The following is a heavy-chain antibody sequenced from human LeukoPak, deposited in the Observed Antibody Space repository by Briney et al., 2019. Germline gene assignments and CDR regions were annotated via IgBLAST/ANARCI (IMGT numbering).Heavy chain of an antibody. D-gene: IGHD4-17*01. V-gene: IGHV3-9*01. CDR3: AKDIGGTVTTEYYFDY. CDR1: GFTFDDYA. CDR2: ISWNSGSI. Sequence: GRSLRLSCAASGFTFDDYAMYWVRQAPGKGLEWVSGISWNSGSIGYADSVKGRFTISRDNAKNSLYLQMNSLRAEDTALYYCAKDIGGTVTTEYYFDYWGQGTLVTVSS. J-gene: IGHJ4*02.